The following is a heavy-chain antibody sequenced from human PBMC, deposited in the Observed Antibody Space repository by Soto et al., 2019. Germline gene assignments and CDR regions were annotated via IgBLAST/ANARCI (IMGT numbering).Heavy chain of an antibody. CDR3: ANSKPETGVRGAFDY. Sequence: QVQLVESGGGVVQPGRSLRLSCAASGFTFSSYGMHWVRQAPGKGLEWVAVISYDGSNKYYADSVKGRFTISRDNSKNTLYLQMTSLRAEDTAVYYCANSKPETGVRGAFDYWGQGTLVTVSS. CDR2: ISYDGSNK. V-gene: IGHV3-30*18. D-gene: IGHD3-10*02. J-gene: IGHJ4*02. CDR1: GFTFSSYG.